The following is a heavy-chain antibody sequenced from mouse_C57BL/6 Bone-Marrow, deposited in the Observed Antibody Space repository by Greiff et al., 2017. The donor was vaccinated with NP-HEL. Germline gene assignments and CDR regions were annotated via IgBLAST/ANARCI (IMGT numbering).Heavy chain of an antibody. J-gene: IGHJ3*01. D-gene: IGHD1-1*01. CDR1: GFNIKDDY. CDR2: IDPENGDT. V-gene: IGHV14-4*01. Sequence: VQLQQSGAELVRPGASVKLSCTASGFNIKDDYMHWVKQRPEQGLEWIGWIDPENGDTEYASKFQGKAPITDDTSSNTAYLQLSSLISEDTAVYYCTCYYYGSSYGFAYWGQGTLVTVSA. CDR3: TCYYYGSSYGFAY.